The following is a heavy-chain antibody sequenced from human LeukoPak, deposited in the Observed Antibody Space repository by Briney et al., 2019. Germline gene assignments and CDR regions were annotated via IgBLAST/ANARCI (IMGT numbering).Heavy chain of an antibody. CDR3: ARRVRGVIISFYYYNGMDV. V-gene: IGHV4-34*01. D-gene: IGHD3-10*01. J-gene: IGHJ6*02. CDR2: ISHSGAT. Sequence: KPSETLSLTCAVYGGSFSDYYWTWIRQSPGKGLEWIGEISHSGATDYNPSLKSRVTISVDTSKNQFSLKVRSVTAADTAVYYCARRVRGVIISFYYYNGMDVWGQGTTVTVSS. CDR1: GGSFSDYY.